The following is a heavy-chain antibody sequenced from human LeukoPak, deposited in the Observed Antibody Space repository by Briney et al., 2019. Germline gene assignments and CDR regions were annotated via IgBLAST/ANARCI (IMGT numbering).Heavy chain of an antibody. CDR3: ASGVWFGEFTYDY. V-gene: IGHV4-34*01. CDR1: GGSFSGYY. D-gene: IGHD3-10*01. CDR2: INHSGST. J-gene: IGHJ4*02. Sequence: SETLSLTCAVYGGSFSGYYWSWIRQPPGKGLEWIGEINHSGSTNYNPSLKSRVTISVDTSKNQFPLKLSSVTAADTAVYYCASGVWFGEFTYDYWGQGTLVTVSS.